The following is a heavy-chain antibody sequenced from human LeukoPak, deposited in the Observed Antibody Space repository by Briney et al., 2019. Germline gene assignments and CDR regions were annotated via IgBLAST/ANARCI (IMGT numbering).Heavy chain of an antibody. CDR3: ARSSHDFWSGYSWFDP. V-gene: IGHV4-61*02. Sequence: PSETLSLTCTVSGGSISSGCYYWSWIRQPAGKGLEWIGRIYTSGSTNYNPSLKSRVTISVDTSKNQFSLKLSSVTAADTAVYYCARSSHDFWSGYSWFDPWGQGTLVTVSS. CDR2: IYTSGST. CDR1: GGSISSGCYY. J-gene: IGHJ5*02. D-gene: IGHD3-3*01.